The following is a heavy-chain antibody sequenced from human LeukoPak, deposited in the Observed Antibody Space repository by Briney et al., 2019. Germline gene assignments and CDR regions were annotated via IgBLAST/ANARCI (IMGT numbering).Heavy chain of an antibody. CDR2: IKQGGSEK. Sequence: QSGGSLRLSCAASGFTFRSYWMSWVRQAPGKGLEWVANIKQGGSEKYYVDSVKGRFTMSRDNAKNSLYLQMNSLRAEDTAVYYCARDSSLYSIQPSVVGYTGYDLGVDYWGQGTLVTVSS. CDR3: ARDSSLYSIQPSVVGYTGYDLGVDY. J-gene: IGHJ4*02. V-gene: IGHV3-7*01. D-gene: IGHD5-12*01. CDR1: GFTFRSYW.